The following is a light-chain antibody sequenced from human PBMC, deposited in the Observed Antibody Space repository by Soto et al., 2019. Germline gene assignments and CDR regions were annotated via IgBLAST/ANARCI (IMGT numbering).Light chain of an antibody. CDR2: AAS. V-gene: IGKV1-27*01. CDR1: QGISNY. J-gene: IGKJ1*01. CDR3: QKYNSAPWT. Sequence: DIQMTQSPSSLSASVGDRVTITCRASQGISNYLAWYQQKPGKVPKLLIYAASTLQSGVPSRFSGSGSGTDFTLIISSLHPEDVAIYYCQKYNSAPWTFGRGTKVEIK.